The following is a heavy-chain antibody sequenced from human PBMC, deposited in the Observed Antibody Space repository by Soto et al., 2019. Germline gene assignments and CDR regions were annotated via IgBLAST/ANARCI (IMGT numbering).Heavy chain of an antibody. J-gene: IGHJ5*02. CDR2: INHSGST. CDR1: GGSFSGYY. Sequence: SETLSLTCAVYGGSFSGYYWSWIRQPPGKGLEWIGEINHSGSTNYNPSLKSRVTISVDTSKNQFSLKLSSVTAADTAVYYCARTVVVVVAAFNNWFGPWGQGTLVTVSS. D-gene: IGHD2-15*01. CDR3: ARTVVVVVAAFNNWFGP. V-gene: IGHV4-34*01.